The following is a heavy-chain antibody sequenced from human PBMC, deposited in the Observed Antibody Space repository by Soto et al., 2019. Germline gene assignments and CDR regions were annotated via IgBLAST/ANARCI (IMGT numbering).Heavy chain of an antibody. CDR2: ISAHNGNK. D-gene: IGHD1-26*01. Sequence: QLVQSGAEVKKPGASVKVSCKASGYSFTNYDISWVRQAPGQGLEWMAWISAHNGNKHYAEKFQGRVSTTTDTSTSTAYMEVRTLKTDDTAVYYCARGLLAYFGMGVWGQGTTVTVS. CDR3: ARGLLAYFGMGV. CDR1: GYSFTNYD. J-gene: IGHJ6*02. V-gene: IGHV1-18*01.